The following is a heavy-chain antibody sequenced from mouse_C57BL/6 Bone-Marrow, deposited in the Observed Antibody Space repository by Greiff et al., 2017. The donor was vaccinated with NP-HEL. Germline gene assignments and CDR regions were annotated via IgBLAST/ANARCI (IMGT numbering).Heavy chain of an antibody. V-gene: IGHV1-64*01. D-gene: IGHD3-2*02. J-gene: IGHJ3*01. Sequence: VKLQQPGAELVKPGASVKLSCKASGYTFTSYWMHWVKQRPGQGLEWIGMIHPNSGSTNYNEKFKSKATLTVDKSSSTAYMQLSSLTSEDSAVYYCARARLRGLAYWGQGTLVTVSA. CDR1: GYTFTSYW. CDR3: ARARLRGLAY. CDR2: IHPNSGST.